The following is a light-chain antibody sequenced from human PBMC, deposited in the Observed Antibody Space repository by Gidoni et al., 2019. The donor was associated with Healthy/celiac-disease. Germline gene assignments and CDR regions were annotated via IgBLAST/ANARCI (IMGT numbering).Light chain of an antibody. CDR3: QQLNSYPLT. CDR1: QGISSY. CDR2: AAS. V-gene: IGKV1-9*01. Sequence: DLQLTQSPSLLSASVGDRVTITCRASQGISSYLAWYQQNPGKAPKLLIYAASTLQSGVPSRFSGSGSGTEFTLTISSLQPEDFATYYCQQLNSYPLTFGQGTRLEIK. J-gene: IGKJ5*01.